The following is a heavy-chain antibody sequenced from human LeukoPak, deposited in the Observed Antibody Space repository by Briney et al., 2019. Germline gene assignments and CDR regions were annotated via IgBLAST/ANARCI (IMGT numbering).Heavy chain of an antibody. CDR2: MYYSGST. CDR3: ASQASIAAALNYFDH. CDR1: GGPIASPHHY. V-gene: IGHV4-39*07. D-gene: IGHD6-13*01. J-gene: IGHJ4*02. Sequence: SETLSLTCTVSGGPIASPHHYWGWIRQPPGKGLDWIGSMYYSGSTYYNPSLKSRVTISVDTSKNQFSLKLSSVTAADTAVYYCASQASIAAALNYFDHWGQGTLVTVSS.